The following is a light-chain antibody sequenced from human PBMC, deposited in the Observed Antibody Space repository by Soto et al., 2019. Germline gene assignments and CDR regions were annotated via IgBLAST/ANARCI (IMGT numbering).Light chain of an antibody. CDR2: GAS. CDR3: QQYDNSPIT. J-gene: IGKJ5*01. Sequence: EIVLTQSPGTLPLSPGERATLSCRASQSVSSSYLAWYQQKPGQAPRLLIYGASSRATGIPDRFSGTGSETDFTLTISRLEPEDFAVYYCQQYDNSPITFGQGTRLEIK. CDR1: QSVSSSY. V-gene: IGKV3-20*01.